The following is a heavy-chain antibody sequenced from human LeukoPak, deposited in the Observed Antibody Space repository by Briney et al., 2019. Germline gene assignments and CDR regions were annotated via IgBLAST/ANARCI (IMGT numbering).Heavy chain of an antibody. CDR2: IIPIFGTA. J-gene: IGHJ6*02. CDR3: ARDPPYCGGDCYSHNYYYGMDV. Sequence: SVNVSCTASGGTFSSYGISWVRQAPGQGLEWMGGIIPIFGTANYAQKFQGRVTITADESTSTAYMELSSLRSEDTAVYYCARDPPYCGGDCYSHNYYYGMDVWGQGTTVTVSS. D-gene: IGHD2-21*02. V-gene: IGHV1-69*13. CDR1: GGTFSSYG.